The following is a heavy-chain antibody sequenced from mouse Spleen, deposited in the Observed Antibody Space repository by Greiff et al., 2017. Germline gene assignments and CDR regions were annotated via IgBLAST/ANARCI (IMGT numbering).Heavy chain of an antibody. CDR1: GFSLTSSG. CDR3: ARDGYPLRSYAMDY. D-gene: IGHD2-3*01. V-gene: IGHV2-2*01. CDR2: IWSGGST. Sequence: VQLQESGPGLVQPSQCLSITCTVSGFSLTSSGVHWVRPSPGKGLEWLGVIWSGGSTDYNAAFISRLSISKDNSKSQVFFKMNSMQAEETAIYYCARDGYPLRSYAMDYWGQGTSVTVAS. J-gene: IGHJ4*01.